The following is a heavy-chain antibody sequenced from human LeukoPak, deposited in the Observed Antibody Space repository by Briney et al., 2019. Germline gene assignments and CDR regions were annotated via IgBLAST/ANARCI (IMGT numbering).Heavy chain of an antibody. J-gene: IGHJ3*02. V-gene: IGHV4-34*01. D-gene: IGHD2-15*01. CDR1: GGSFSGYY. Sequence: SETLSLTCAVYGGSFSGYYWSWIRQPPGKGLEWIGEINHSGSTNYNPSLKSRVTISVDTSKKQFSLKRSSVTAADTAVYSCAIGYCRGGSCDDEPGDAFDIWGHGTMVAVSS. CDR2: INHSGST. CDR3: AIGYCRGGSCDDEPGDAFDI.